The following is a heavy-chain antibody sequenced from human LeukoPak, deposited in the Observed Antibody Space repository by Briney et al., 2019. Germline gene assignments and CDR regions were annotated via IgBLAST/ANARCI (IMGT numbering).Heavy chain of an antibody. J-gene: IGHJ5*02. D-gene: IGHD3-10*01. Sequence: ASVKVSCKASGYTFTGYYVHWVRQAPGQGLEWMGWINPNSGGTNYAQKFQGRVTMTRDTSISTAYMELSRLRSDDTAVYYCARDFKYYGSGSYYAVPRIDPWGQGTLVTVSS. V-gene: IGHV1-2*02. CDR1: GYTFTGYY. CDR3: ARDFKYYGSGSYYAVPRIDP. CDR2: INPNSGGT.